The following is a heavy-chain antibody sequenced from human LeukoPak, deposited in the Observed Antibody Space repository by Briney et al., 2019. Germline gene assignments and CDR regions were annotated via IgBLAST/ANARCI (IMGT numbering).Heavy chain of an antibody. V-gene: IGHV3-30*04. Sequence: GGSLRLSCAASGFSFSSYAMHWVRPAAGKGLEWVAVISNDASHQYYADSVKGRFTISGDNARNSLYLQMNSLRAEDTAVYYCARDPENVSGTHSHFDLWGRGTLVTVSS. J-gene: IGHJ2*01. CDR3: ARDPENVSGTHSHFDL. CDR2: ISNDASHQ. CDR1: GFSFSSYA. D-gene: IGHD1-26*01.